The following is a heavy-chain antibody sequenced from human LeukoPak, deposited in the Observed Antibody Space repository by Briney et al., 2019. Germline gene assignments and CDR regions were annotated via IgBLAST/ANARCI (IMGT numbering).Heavy chain of an antibody. CDR2: INAGNGNT. V-gene: IGHV1-3*01. Sequence: ASVKVSCKASGYTFTSYAMHWVRQAPGQRLEWMGWINAGNGNTKYSQKFQGRVTITRDTSASTAYMELSSLRSEDTAVYYCAREKAQVRAIDYWGQGTLVTVSS. CDR1: GYTFTSYA. J-gene: IGHJ4*02. D-gene: IGHD3-10*01. CDR3: AREKAQVRAIDY.